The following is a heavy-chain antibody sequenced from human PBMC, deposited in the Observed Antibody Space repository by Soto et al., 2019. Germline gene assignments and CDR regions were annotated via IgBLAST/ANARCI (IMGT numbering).Heavy chain of an antibody. J-gene: IGHJ4*02. V-gene: IGHV1-69*13. Sequence: ASVKVSCKASGGTFSSYAISWVRQAPGQGLEWMGGIIPIFGTANYAQKFQGRVTITADESTSTAYMELSSLRSEDTAVYYCARVKYQFAGYFDYWGQGTLVTVSS. CDR3: ARVKYQFAGYFDY. CDR1: GGTFSSYA. CDR2: IIPIFGTA. D-gene: IGHD2-2*01.